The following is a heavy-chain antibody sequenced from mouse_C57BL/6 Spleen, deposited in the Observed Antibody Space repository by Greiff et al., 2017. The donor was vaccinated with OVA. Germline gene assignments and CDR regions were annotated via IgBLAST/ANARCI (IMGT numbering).Heavy chain of an antibody. CDR1: GYTFTSYW. V-gene: IGHV1-55*01. CDR3: ARSFTTVVASNFDY. Sequence: QVQLQPPGAELVKPGASVKMSCKASGYTFTSYWITWVKQRPGQGLEWIGDIYPGSGSTNYNEKFKSKATLTVDTSSSTAYMQLSSLTSEDSAVYYCARSFTTVVASNFDYWGQGTTLTVSS. J-gene: IGHJ2*01. D-gene: IGHD1-1*01. CDR2: IYPGSGST.